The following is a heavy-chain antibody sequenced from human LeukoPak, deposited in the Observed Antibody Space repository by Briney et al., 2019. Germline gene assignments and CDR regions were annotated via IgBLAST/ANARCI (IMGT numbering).Heavy chain of an antibody. CDR1: GFTFSSYW. CDR3: ARETSGWPNWFDP. J-gene: IGHJ5*02. D-gene: IGHD6-19*01. CDR2: INSDGSIT. Sequence: PGGSLRLSCAASGFTFSSYWMHWVRHAPGKGLVWVSRINSDGSITNYADSVKGRFTISRDNAKNTLYLQMNSLRAEDTAVYYCARETSGWPNWFDPWGQGTLVTVSS. V-gene: IGHV3-74*01.